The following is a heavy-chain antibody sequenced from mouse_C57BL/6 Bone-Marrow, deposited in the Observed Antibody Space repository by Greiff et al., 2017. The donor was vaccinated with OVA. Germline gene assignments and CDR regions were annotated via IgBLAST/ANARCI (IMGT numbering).Heavy chain of an antibody. Sequence: EVMLVESGGGLVKPGGSLKLSCAASGFTFSDYGMHWVRQAPEKGLEWVAYISSGSSTIYYAEPVKGRFTISRDNAKNTLFLQMTRLVSEDTAMYYCAVWDRGYFDYWGQGTTLTVSS. D-gene: IGHD4-1*01. V-gene: IGHV5-17*01. CDR1: GFTFSDYG. J-gene: IGHJ2*01. CDR3: AVWDRGYFDY. CDR2: ISSGSSTI.